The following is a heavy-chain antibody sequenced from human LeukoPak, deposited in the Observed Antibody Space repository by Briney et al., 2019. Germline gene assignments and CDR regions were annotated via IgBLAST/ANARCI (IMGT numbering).Heavy chain of an antibody. D-gene: IGHD3-9*01. Sequence: TSETLSLTCAVYGGSFSGYYWSWIRQPPGKGLEWIGEINHSGSTNYNPSLKSRVTISVDTSKNQFSLKLSSVTAADTAVYYCARKPTYDILTGRTRRGRGYFQHWGQGTLVTVSS. CDR1: GGSFSGYY. CDR3: ARKPTYDILTGRTRRGRGYFQH. CDR2: INHSGST. V-gene: IGHV4-34*01. J-gene: IGHJ1*01.